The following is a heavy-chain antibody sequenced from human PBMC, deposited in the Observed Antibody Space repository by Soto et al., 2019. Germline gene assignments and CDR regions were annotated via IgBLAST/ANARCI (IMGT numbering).Heavy chain of an antibody. V-gene: IGHV4-38-2*01. CDR3: ALDGAAMPGLGIAY. D-gene: IGHD3-10*01. Sequence: SETLSLTCAVSGYSISTGFNWAWIRQPPGKGLEWIGSIYHSGSTYYNLSLKSRVTISSDASKNQISLKLSSVTAADTALCYCALDGAAMPGLGIAYWGQGTRVTVSS. J-gene: IGHJ4*02. CDR2: IYHSGST. CDR1: GYSISTGFN.